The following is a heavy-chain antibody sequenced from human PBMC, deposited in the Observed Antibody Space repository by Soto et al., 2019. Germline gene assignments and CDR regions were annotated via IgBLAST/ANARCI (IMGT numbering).Heavy chain of an antibody. CDR1: GGSISSSSYY. CDR3: ARTGGPAYYYGSGSYPAPHGMDV. D-gene: IGHD3-10*01. Sequence: QLQLQESGPGLVKPSETLSLTCTVSGGSISSSSYYWGWIRQPPGKGLEWIGSIYYSGSTYYNPSLKSRVTISVDTSKNQFSLKLSSVTAADTAVYYCARTGGPAYYYGSGSYPAPHGMDVWGQGTTVTVSS. CDR2: IYYSGST. J-gene: IGHJ6*02. V-gene: IGHV4-39*01.